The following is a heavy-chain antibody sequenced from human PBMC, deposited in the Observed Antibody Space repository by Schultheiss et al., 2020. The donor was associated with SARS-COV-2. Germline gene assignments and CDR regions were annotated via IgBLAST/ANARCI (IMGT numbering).Heavy chain of an antibody. J-gene: IGHJ4*02. V-gene: IGHV6-1*01. CDR1: GDSVSSNSAA. Sequence: SETLSLTCAISGDSVSSNSAAWNWIRQSPSRGLEWLGRTYYRSKWYNDYAVSVKSRITINPDTSKNQFSLQLNSVTPEDTAVYYCARDGYYYDSSGYYFAYWGQGTLVTVS. CDR3: ARDGYYYDSSGYYFAY. CDR2: TYYRSKWYN. D-gene: IGHD3-22*01.